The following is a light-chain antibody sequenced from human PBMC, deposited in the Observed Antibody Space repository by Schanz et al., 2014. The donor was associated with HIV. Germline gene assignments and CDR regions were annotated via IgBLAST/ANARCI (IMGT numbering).Light chain of an antibody. CDR1: SGDVGSYNY. CDR3: SSYTNTGTML. J-gene: IGLJ2*01. Sequence: QSALTQPASVSGSPGQSISISCTGTSGDVGSYNYVSWYQQHPGKAPKLMIYEVSDRPSGIPDRFSGSKSGNTASLTISGLQAEDEADYYCSSYTNTGTMLFGGGTKLTVL. CDR2: EVS. V-gene: IGLV2-14*01.